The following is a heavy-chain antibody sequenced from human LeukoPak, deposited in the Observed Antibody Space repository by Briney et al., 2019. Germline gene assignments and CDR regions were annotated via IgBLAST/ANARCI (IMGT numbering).Heavy chain of an antibody. J-gene: IGHJ3*02. V-gene: IGHV4-59*12. CDR2: MYNSEST. D-gene: IGHD5-24*01. CDR3: ARGPLRDAYDYRDGFDI. Sequence: SETLSLTCTVSGGSISSNYWSWIRQPPGKGLEWIGYMYNSESTNYNPSLKSRVTISVDTSKNQFSLKLSSVTAADTAVYFCARGPLRDAYDYRDGFDIWGQGTMVTVSS. CDR1: GGSISSNY.